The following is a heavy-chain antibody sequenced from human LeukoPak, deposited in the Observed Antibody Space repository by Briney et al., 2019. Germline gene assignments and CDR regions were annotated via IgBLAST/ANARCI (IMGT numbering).Heavy chain of an antibody. Sequence: GGSLRLSCTVSGFSLSSYAMSWVRRAPGKGLEWVSATSSSDDGKYYADSVRGRFTISRDNSRNTMYLQMNSLRAEDAAVYYWAKAPVTSCRGAFCYPFDSWGQGTLVTVSS. V-gene: IGHV3-23*01. CDR1: GFSLSSYA. CDR2: TSSSDDGK. CDR3: AKAPVTSCRGAFCYPFDS. D-gene: IGHD2-15*01. J-gene: IGHJ4*02.